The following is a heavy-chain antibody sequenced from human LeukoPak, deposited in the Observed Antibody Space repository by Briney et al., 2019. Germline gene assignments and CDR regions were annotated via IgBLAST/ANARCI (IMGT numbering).Heavy chain of an antibody. CDR3: ARASWVSSADAVR. CDR1: GLSFTNLA. D-gene: IGHD3-16*01. V-gene: IGHV3-23*01. CDR2: LRGDGET. Sequence: PGGSLRLSCAASGLSFTNLAMSWVRQAPARGPEWVSSLRGDGETFYADSVRGRFTLSRDDSRNTVYLQLNNLRVEDTAIYYCARASWVSSADAVRWGQGTQVTVSS. J-gene: IGHJ4*02.